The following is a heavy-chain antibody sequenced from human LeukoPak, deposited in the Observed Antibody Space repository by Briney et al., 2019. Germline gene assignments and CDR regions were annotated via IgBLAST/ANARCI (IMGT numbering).Heavy chain of an antibody. Sequence: KPSETLSLTCAVSGYSISSGYYWGWIRQPPGKGLEWIGSIYHSGSTYYNPSLKSRVTISVDTSKNQFSLKLSSVTAADTAVYYCARGNLPEYDFWSGYWVYNWFDPWGQGTLVTVSS. V-gene: IGHV4-38-2*01. D-gene: IGHD3-3*01. CDR2: IYHSGST. J-gene: IGHJ5*02. CDR3: ARGNLPEYDFWSGYWVYNWFDP. CDR1: GYSISSGYY.